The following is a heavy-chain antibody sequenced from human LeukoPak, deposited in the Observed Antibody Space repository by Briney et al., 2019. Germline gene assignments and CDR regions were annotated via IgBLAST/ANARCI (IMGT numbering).Heavy chain of an antibody. V-gene: IGHV4-59*01. CDR1: GGSISSYY. D-gene: IGHD5-12*01. CDR2: VYSSGST. CDR3: ARYSYRGYHFDY. Sequence: SETLSLTCSVSGGSISSYYWSWLRQPPGKALEGIGYVYSSGSTNYTPSLKSRATISVDTSKNQFSLKLTSVTAADTAVYYCARYSYRGYHFDYWGQGTLVTVSS. J-gene: IGHJ4*02.